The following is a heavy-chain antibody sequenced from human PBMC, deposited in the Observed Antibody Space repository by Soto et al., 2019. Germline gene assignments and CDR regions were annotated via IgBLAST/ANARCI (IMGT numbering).Heavy chain of an antibody. CDR3: ARETFIPAADHVDS. J-gene: IGHJ4*02. Sequence: EVQLVQSGAEVKKPGESLTISCKGSGFTFVSHWIGWVRQVPGKGLEWMGTIYPVDSDARYSPSFQGLVTMSADKSINTVYLRWSSLQASDSGIYFCARETFIPAADHVDSWGQGTPVTVSS. D-gene: IGHD6-13*01. V-gene: IGHV5-51*01. CDR1: GFTFVSHW. CDR2: IYPVDSDA.